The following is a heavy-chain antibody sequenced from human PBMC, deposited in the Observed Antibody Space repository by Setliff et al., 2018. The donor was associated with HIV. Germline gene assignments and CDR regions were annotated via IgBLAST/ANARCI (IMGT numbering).Heavy chain of an antibody. CDR1: GVSFNNYA. CDR2: ISGGGGGT. Sequence: GALRLSCAASGVSFNNYAMSWVRQAPGKGLEWVSAISGGGGGTNYADSVRGRFTISRDNSNNTLYLHMNNLRADDTAVYYCTRVRTVAGLKVGFEDYWGQGTLVTVSS. CDR3: TRVRTVAGLKVGFEDY. D-gene: IGHD6-19*01. J-gene: IGHJ4*02. V-gene: IGHV3-23*01.